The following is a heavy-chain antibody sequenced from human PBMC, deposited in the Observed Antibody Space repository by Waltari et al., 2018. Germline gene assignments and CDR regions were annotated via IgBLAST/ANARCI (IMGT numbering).Heavy chain of an antibody. CDR2: IYSGGST. Sequence: EVQLVESGGGLIQPGGSLRLSCAASGFTVSSNYMSWVRQAPGKGLEGVSVIYSGGSTYYADSVKGRFTSSRDNSKNTLYLQMNSLRAEDTAVYYCARDADYGDCGDVGDYYYYGMDVWGQGTTVTVSS. D-gene: IGHD4-17*01. J-gene: IGHJ6*02. CDR3: ARDADYGDCGDVGDYYYYGMDV. V-gene: IGHV3-53*01. CDR1: GFTVSSNY.